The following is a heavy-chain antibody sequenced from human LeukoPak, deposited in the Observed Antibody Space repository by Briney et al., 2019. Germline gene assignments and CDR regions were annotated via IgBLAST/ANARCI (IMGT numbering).Heavy chain of an antibody. D-gene: IGHD5-24*01. CDR1: GFTFSSYS. J-gene: IGHJ4*02. V-gene: IGHV3-48*04. CDR3: ARDYNMGIYYFDY. CDR2: ISTSSSTI. Sequence: PGGSLRLSCAASGFTFSSYSMNWVRQAPGKGLEWISYISTSSSTIYYADSVKGRFTISGDNAESSLYLQMNSLRVEDTAVYYCARDYNMGIYYFDYWGQGTLVTVSS.